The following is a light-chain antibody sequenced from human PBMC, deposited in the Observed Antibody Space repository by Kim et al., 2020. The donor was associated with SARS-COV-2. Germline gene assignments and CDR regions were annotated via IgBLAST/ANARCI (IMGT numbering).Light chain of an antibody. CDR3: QAWDSITVV. CDR1: DLGDKY. CDR2: QDT. V-gene: IGLV3-1*01. J-gene: IGLJ2*01. Sequence: SVSPGQTASITCSGDDLGDKYACWYQQKPGQSPVLVIYQDTKRPSGIPERFSGSNSGNTATLTISGTQAMDEADYYCQAWDSITVVFGGGTQLTVL.